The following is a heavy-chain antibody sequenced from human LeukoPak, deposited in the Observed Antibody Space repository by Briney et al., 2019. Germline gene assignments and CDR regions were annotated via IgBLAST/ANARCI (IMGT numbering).Heavy chain of an antibody. CDR1: GGSISSYY. CDR3: ARQRPIYYYYGMDV. J-gene: IGHJ6*02. Sequence: SETLSLTCTVSGGSISSYYWSWIRQPPGKGLEWIGYIYYSGSTNYNPSLKSRVTISVDTSKNQLSLRLSSVTAADTAVYYCARQRPIYYYYGMDVWGQGTTVTVSS. V-gene: IGHV4-59*08. CDR2: IYYSGST. D-gene: IGHD3-3*02.